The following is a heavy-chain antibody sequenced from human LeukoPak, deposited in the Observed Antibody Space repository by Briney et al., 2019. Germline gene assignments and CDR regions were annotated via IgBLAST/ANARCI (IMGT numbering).Heavy chain of an antibody. Sequence: GGSLRLSCAASEFTFSSYAMNWVRQAPGKGLEWVSAISGSGGSTYYADSVKGRFAISRDNSKNSLYLQMNSLRAEDTAVYYCARPGYSSSLYYFDHWGQGTLVTVSS. V-gene: IGHV3-23*01. D-gene: IGHD6-13*01. CDR2: ISGSGGST. J-gene: IGHJ4*02. CDR3: ARPGYSSSLYYFDH. CDR1: EFTFSSYA.